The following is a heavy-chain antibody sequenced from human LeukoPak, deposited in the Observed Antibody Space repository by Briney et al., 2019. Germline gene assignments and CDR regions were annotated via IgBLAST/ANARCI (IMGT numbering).Heavy chain of an antibody. Sequence: PSETLSLTCTVSGGSISSYYWSWIRQPPGKGLEWIGYIHYSGSTNYNPSLKSRVTMSLDTSKNQFSLKLSSVTAADTAVYYCARAETYYDFWSGDPLYYYGMDVWGQGTTVTVSS. CDR2: IHYSGST. CDR3: ARAETYYDFWSGDPLYYYGMDV. J-gene: IGHJ6*02. CDR1: GGSISSYY. D-gene: IGHD3-3*01. V-gene: IGHV4-59*08.